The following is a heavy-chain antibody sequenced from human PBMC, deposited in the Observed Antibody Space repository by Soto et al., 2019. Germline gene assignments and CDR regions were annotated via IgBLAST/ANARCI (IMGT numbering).Heavy chain of an antibody. Sequence: LRLSCAASGFTFSSYGMHWVRQAPGKGLEWVAVISYDGSNKYYADSVKGRFTISRDNSKNTLYLQMNSLRAEDTALYYCARDRYGDPLWGQDDFDYWGQGTLVTSPQ. CDR3: ARDRYGDPLWGQDDFDY. V-gene: IGHV3-30*03. D-gene: IGHD4-17*01. J-gene: IGHJ4*02. CDR1: GFTFSSYG. CDR2: ISYDGSNK.